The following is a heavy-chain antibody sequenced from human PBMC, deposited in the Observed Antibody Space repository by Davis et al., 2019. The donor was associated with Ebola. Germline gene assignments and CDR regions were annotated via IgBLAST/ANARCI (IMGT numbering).Heavy chain of an antibody. D-gene: IGHD2-8*01. Sequence: LSLTCTVSGGSISSPNDYWGWIRQAPGKGLEWVSYISSGSASLYYADSVKGRFTISRDNAKNTAYLQMNSLKMDDQAVYYCTNRKNEYWGQGTLVTVSS. CDR2: ISSGSASL. V-gene: IGHV3-11*01. CDR3: TNRKNEY. CDR1: GGSISSPNDY. J-gene: IGHJ4*02.